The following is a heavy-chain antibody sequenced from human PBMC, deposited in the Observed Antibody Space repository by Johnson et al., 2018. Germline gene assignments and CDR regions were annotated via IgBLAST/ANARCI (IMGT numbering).Heavy chain of an antibody. CDR3: ARDVRNDSGDPWGLRNDAFDL. V-gene: IGHV3-33*01. CDR1: GFTFRNYG. CDR2: IWYDGSNK. D-gene: IGHD4-17*01. J-gene: IGHJ3*01. Sequence: QVQLVQSGGGVVQPGRSLRLSCAASGFTFRNYGMHWVRQAPGKGLEWVALIWYDGSNKHYADAVKGRFTISSDKPKRSLYLQMNSLRAEDTAAYFCARDVRNDSGDPWGLRNDAFDLWGLGTLVTVSS.